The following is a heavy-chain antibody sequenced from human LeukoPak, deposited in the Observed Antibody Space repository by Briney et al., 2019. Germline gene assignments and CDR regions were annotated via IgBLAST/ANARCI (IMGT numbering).Heavy chain of an antibody. Sequence: PSETLSLTCTVSGGSISSYYWSWIRQPPGKGPEWIGYIYYSGSTNYNPSLKSRVTISVDTSKNQFSPKLSSVTAADTAVYYCARRVAVAGIPGWFDPWGQGTLVTVSS. CDR1: GGSISSYY. J-gene: IGHJ5*02. V-gene: IGHV4-59*08. CDR2: IYYSGST. CDR3: ARRVAVAGIPGWFDP. D-gene: IGHD6-19*01.